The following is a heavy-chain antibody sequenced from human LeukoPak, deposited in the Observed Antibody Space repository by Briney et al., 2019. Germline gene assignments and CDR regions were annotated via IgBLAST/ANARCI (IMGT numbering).Heavy chain of an antibody. V-gene: IGHV4-39*01. CDR3: ARAPRAYCGGDCYSPFDY. CDR2: IYYSGST. J-gene: IGHJ4*02. D-gene: IGHD2-21*02. CDR1: GGSISSSSYY. Sequence: SETLSLTCTVSGGSISSSSYYWGWIRQPPGKGLEWIGSIYYSGSTYYNPSLKSRVTISVDTSKNQFSLKLSSVTAADTAVYYCARAPRAYCGGDCYSPFDYWGQGTLVTVSS.